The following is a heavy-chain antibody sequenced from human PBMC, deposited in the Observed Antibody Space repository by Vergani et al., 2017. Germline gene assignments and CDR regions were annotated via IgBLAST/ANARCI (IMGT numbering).Heavy chain of an antibody. V-gene: IGHV3-9*01. J-gene: IGHJ6*03. CDR3: AKDTAYYYYYMDV. Sequence: EVQLLESGGDLVQPGGSLRLSCAASGFSFTTYAMSWVRQAPGKGLEWVSGISWNSGSIGYADSVKGRFTISRDNAKNSLYLQMNSLRAEDTALYYCAKDTAYYYYYMDVWGKGTTVTVSS. CDR2: ISWNSGSI. CDR1: GFSFTTYA.